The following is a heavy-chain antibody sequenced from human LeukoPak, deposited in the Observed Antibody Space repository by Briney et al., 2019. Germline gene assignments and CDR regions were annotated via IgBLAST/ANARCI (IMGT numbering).Heavy chain of an antibody. Sequence: GESLKISCKGSGYSFTSYWIGWVRQMPGKGLEWMGIIYPGDSDTRYSPSFQGQVTISADKSISTAYLQWSSLKASDTAMYYCARRLRYFDWLLVEEHWFDPWGQGTLVTVSS. CDR2: IYPGDSDT. D-gene: IGHD3-9*01. CDR3: ARRLRYFDWLLVEEHWFDP. CDR1: GYSFTSYW. V-gene: IGHV5-51*01. J-gene: IGHJ5*02.